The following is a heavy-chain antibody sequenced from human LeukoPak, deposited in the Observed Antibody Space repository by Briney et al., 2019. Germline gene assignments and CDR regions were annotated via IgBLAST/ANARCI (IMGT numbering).Heavy chain of an antibody. Sequence: GRSLRLSCAASGFTFSSYGMHWVRQAPGKGLEWVAVISYDGSNKYYADSVKGRFTISRDNSKNTLYLQMNSLRAEDTAVYYCAKGRLCPGDPWGQGTLVTVSS. CDR2: ISYDGSNK. J-gene: IGHJ5*02. D-gene: IGHD2-2*01. CDR1: GFTFSSYG. CDR3: AKGRLCPGDP. V-gene: IGHV3-30*18.